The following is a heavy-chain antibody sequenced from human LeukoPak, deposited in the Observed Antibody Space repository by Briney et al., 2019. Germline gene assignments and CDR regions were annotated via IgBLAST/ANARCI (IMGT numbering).Heavy chain of an antibody. V-gene: IGHV3-30*01. Sequence: PGGSLRLSCAASGFTFSSYAMHWVRQAPGKGLEWVAVISYDGSNKYYADSVKGRFTISRENSKNTLYLQMNSLRAEDTAVYYCAREYYGLGYCTNGVCLGYYYYYMDVWGKGTTVTVSS. CDR1: GFTFSSYA. CDR3: AREYYGLGYCTNGVCLGYYYYYMDV. D-gene: IGHD2-8*01. CDR2: ISYDGSNK. J-gene: IGHJ6*03.